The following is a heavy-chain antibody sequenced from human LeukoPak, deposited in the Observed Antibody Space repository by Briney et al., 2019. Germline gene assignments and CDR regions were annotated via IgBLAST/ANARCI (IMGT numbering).Heavy chain of an antibody. J-gene: IGHJ4*02. CDR3: ASGYDSSGYYYNY. Sequence: GGSLRLSCAASGFTFSTYTMNWVRQAPGKGLEWISYISSSGSTIYYADSVKGRFTISRDNAKNSLYLQMSSLRVEDTAVYYCASGYDSSGYYYNYWGQGTLVTVSS. D-gene: IGHD3-22*01. CDR2: ISSSGSTI. CDR1: GFTFSTYT. V-gene: IGHV3-48*01.